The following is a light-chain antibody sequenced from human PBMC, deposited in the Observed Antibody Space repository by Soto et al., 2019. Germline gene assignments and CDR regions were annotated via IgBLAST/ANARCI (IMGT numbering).Light chain of an antibody. J-gene: IGLJ1*01. V-gene: IGLV2-14*01. CDR2: EVS. Sequence: QSVLTQPASVSGSPGQSITISCTGTSGDVGAYNYVSWYQHHPGKAPKVMIYEVSNRPSGVSYRFSGSKSGNTASLTISGLQAEDEADYYCSSYTSRSTVVFGTGTNVTVL. CDR3: SSYTSRSTVV. CDR1: SGDVGAYNY.